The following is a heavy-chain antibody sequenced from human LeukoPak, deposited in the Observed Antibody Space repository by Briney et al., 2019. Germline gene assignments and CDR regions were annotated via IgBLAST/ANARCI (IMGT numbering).Heavy chain of an antibody. CDR1: GGSISSYY. CDR3: AGHTRVTTVVRVYGMDV. CDR2: IYYSGST. D-gene: IGHD2-15*01. V-gene: IGHV4-59*08. J-gene: IGHJ6*02. Sequence: SETLSLTCTVSGGSISSYYWSWIRQPPGKGLEWIGYIYYSGSTNYNPSLKSRVTISIDTSKNQFSLKLTSVTAADSALYYCAGHTRVTTVVRVYGMDVWGQGTTVTVSS.